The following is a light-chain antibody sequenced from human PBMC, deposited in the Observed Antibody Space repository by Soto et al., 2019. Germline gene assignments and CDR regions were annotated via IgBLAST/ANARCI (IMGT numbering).Light chain of an antibody. CDR1: PGISSY. J-gene: IGKJ1*01. V-gene: IGKV1-9*01. CDR2: AAS. CDR3: QQYYSYPPA. Sequence: DIQLRESLSFLSASAGAFSPLTSRARPGISSYLAWYQQKPGKAPKLLIYAASTLQSGVPSRFSGSGSGTDFTLTISCLQSEDFATYYCQQYYSYPPAFGQGTKVDIK.